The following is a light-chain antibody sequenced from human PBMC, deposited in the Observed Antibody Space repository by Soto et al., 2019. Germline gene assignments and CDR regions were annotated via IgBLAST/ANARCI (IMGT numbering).Light chain of an antibody. CDR2: GAS. CDR3: QQTFNVPPWT. Sequence: DIQMTQSPSSLSASVGDTVTITCRASQNIDIYLNWYQQKAGTAPKVLISGASNLQRGVPSRFSGSGSGTDFTLTINNLQPEDFANYFCQQTFNVPPWTFGQGTKVDIK. V-gene: IGKV1-39*01. J-gene: IGKJ1*01. CDR1: QNIDIY.